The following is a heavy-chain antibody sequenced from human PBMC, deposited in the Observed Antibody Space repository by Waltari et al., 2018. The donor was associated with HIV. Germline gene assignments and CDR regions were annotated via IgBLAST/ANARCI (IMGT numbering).Heavy chain of an antibody. V-gene: IGHV4-34*01. CDR2: INPSGAT. Sequence: QVHLRQWGAGPLKPSETLSLTCAVHGGSFSGYYWTWIRQPPGKGLEWIGEINPSGATTYNPSLKGRLTLSVDTPKSQFSLNLTSVTAADTAVYHCVRDRPVRLSRGGFTPPDSSSSSPAISWGRGTLITVSS. CDR3: VRDRPVRLSRGGFTPPDSSSSSPAIS. J-gene: IGHJ1*01. D-gene: IGHD6-6*01. CDR1: GGSFSGYY.